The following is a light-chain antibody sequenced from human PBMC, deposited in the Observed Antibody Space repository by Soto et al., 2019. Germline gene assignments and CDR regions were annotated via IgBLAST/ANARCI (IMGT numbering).Light chain of an antibody. J-gene: IGKJ5*01. V-gene: IGKV3-11*01. CDR3: QQRSNWPIT. CDR1: QSVSSY. Sequence: EIVMTQSPATLSVSQGERATLSCRASQSVSSYLAWYQQKPGQAPRLLIYDASNRATGIPARFSGRGSGTDFALTISSLEPEDFAVYYCQQRSNWPITFGQGTRLEIK. CDR2: DAS.